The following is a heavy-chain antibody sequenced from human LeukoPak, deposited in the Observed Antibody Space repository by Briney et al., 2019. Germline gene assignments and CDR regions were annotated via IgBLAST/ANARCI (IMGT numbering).Heavy chain of an antibody. V-gene: IGHV1-69*13. CDR3: ARVVYSNGYVYFDY. J-gene: IGHJ4*02. Sequence: SVKVSCKASGGTFSSYAISWVRQAPGQGLEWMGGIIPIFGTANYAQKFQGRVTITADESTSTAYMELSSLRSEDAAVYYCARVVYSNGYVYFDYWGQGTLVTVSS. CDR1: GGTFSSYA. CDR2: IIPIFGTA. D-gene: IGHD5-18*01.